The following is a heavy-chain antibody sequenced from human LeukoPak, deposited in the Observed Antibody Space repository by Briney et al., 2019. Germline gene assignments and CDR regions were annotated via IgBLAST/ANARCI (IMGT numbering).Heavy chain of an antibody. Sequence: GGSLRLSCAASGFTFSSYGMSWVRQAPGNGLEWVSAISGSGGSTYYADSVKGRFTISRDNSKNTLYLQMNSLRAEDTAVYYCAKHLRHYGDYVGGLDGWGQGTLVTVSS. CDR2: ISGSGGST. D-gene: IGHD4-17*01. V-gene: IGHV3-23*01. CDR3: AKHLRHYGDYVGGLDG. J-gene: IGHJ4*02. CDR1: GFTFSSYG.